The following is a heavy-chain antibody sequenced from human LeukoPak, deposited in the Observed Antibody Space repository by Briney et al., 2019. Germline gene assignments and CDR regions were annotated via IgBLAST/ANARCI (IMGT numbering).Heavy chain of an antibody. CDR1: GFTFSSYW. V-gene: IGHV3-7*01. CDR3: ARDNAIWAAMVPYYFDY. J-gene: IGHJ4*02. D-gene: IGHD5-18*01. Sequence: GGSLRLSCAASGFTFSSYWMSWVRQAPGKGLGWVANIKQDGSEKYYVDSVKGRFTISRDNAKNSLYLQMNRLRAEDTAVYYCARDNAIWAAMVPYYFDYWGQGTLVTVSS. CDR2: IKQDGSEK.